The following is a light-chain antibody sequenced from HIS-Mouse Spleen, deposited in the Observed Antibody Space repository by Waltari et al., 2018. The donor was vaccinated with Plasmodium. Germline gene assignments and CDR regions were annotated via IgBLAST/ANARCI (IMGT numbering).Light chain of an antibody. J-gene: IGKJ1*01. CDR1: QSVSSN. CDR3: QQYNNWPAWT. V-gene: IGKV3-15*01. Sequence: EIVMTQSPATLSVSTGERATLSCRASQSVSSNLAWYQQKPGQAPRLLISGASTRATGIPARFSGSGSGTEFTLTISSLQSEDFAVYYCQQYNNWPAWTFGQGTKVEIK. CDR2: GAS.